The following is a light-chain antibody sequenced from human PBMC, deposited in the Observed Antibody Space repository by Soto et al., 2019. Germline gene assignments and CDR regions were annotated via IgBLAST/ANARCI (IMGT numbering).Light chain of an antibody. V-gene: IGKV1-6*01. CDR2: SAS. CDR3: LQDFTYPLT. CDR1: QGIRNE. J-gene: IGKJ1*01. Sequence: AIQMTQSPSSVSSSVGDRVTITCRASQGIRNELGWYQQKPGQAPKLLIYSASSLPSGVPSRFSGSGSGTDFILTISGLQPVDFATYFWLQDFTYPLTFGQGTKVDI.